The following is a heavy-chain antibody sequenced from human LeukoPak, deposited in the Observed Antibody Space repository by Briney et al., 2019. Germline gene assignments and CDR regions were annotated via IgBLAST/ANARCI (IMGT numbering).Heavy chain of an antibody. CDR3: ARFLHSGTCRFDY. Sequence: CGPCRVEPTQTLTLTCAVSGFSLTTSEVGVGWIRQPPRKALEWLALVSWNDFKSFSPSLKSRLTITKDTSKDQVVLTMTNTDPVDTATYYCARFLHSGTCRFDYWGQGTLVTVSS. CDR1: GFSLTTSEVG. D-gene: IGHD1-26*01. CDR2: VSWNDFK. J-gene: IGHJ4*02. V-gene: IGHV2-5*01.